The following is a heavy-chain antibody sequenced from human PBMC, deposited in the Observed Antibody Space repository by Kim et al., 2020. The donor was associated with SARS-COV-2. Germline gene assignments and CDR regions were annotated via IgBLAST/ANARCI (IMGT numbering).Heavy chain of an antibody. J-gene: IGHJ3*02. D-gene: IGHD1-26*01. V-gene: IGHV3-23*01. Sequence: GGSLRLSCAASGFTFTSYDMSWVRQAPGKGLEWVSGISGAGGTTYYAESVKGRVTISRDNSKSKLYLQVNSLRAEDTAVYYCVKLCPKQWAANRGAFDIWGQGTMVIVSS. CDR1: GFTFTSYD. CDR3: VKLCPKQWAANRGAFDI. CDR2: ISGAGGTT.